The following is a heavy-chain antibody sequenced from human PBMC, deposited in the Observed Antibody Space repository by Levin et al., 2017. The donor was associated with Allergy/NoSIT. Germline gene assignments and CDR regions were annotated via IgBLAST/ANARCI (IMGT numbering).Heavy chain of an antibody. CDR1: GGSISSGDYY. CDR3: ARDGGEAAAGTCCWFDP. J-gene: IGHJ5*02. V-gene: IGHV4-30-4*01. CDR2: IYYSGST. Sequence: PSETLSLTCTVSGGSISSGDYYWSWIRQPPGKGLEWIGYIYYSGSTYYNPSLKSRVTISVDTSKNQFSLKLSSVTAADTAVYYCARDGGEAAAGTCCWFDPWGQGTLVTVSS. D-gene: IGHD6-13*01.